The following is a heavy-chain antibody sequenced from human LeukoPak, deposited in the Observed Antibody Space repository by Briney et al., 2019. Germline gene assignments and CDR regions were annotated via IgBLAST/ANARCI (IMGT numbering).Heavy chain of an antibody. CDR2: IYPGDSDT. D-gene: IGHD2-2*01. V-gene: IGHV5-51*01. J-gene: IGHJ5*02. Sequence: AGESLKISCKGSGYRFTSYWIGWMRQMPGKGLEWMGIIYPGDSDTRYSPSFQGQATISADKSISTAYLQWSSLKASDTAMYYCARLHAYCSSTSCYSGWFDPWGQGTLVTVSS. CDR3: ARLHAYCSSTSCYSGWFDP. CDR1: GYRFTSYW.